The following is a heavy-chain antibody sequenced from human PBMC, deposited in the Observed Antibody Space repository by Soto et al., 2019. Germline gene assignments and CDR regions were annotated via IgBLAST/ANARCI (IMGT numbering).Heavy chain of an antibody. D-gene: IGHD1-26*01. J-gene: IGHJ4*02. CDR2: SSGSGGAT. CDR1: GFIASNYA. Sequence: VQVVESGGGLVQPGGSLRLSCAASGFIASNYAMSWVRQAPGKGLEWVSGSSGSGGATFYADSVKGRFTISRDSSKNTIYLQMDRLRADDTAVYYCAKAVGDYWGRGTLVTVSS. CDR3: AKAVGDY. V-gene: IGHV3-23*04.